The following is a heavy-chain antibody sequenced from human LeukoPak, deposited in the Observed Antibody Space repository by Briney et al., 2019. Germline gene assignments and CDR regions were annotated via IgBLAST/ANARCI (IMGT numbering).Heavy chain of an antibody. CDR2: MNPNSGNT. J-gene: IGHJ6*02. CDR3: AKLWFGELSYYGMDV. V-gene: IGHV1-8*01. CDR1: GYTFTSYD. D-gene: IGHD3-10*01. Sequence: GASVKVSCKASGYTFTSYDINWVRQATGQGLEWMGWMNPNSGNTGYAQKFQGRVTMTRNTSISTAYMELSSLRSEDTAVYYCAKLWFGELSYYGMDVWGQGTTVTVSS.